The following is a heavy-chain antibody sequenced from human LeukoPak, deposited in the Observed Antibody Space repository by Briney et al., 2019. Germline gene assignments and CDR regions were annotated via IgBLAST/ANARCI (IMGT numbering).Heavy chain of an antibody. J-gene: IGHJ6*02. CDR1: GFTFSTYA. Sequence: PGGSLRLSCAASGFTFSTYAMSWVRQAPGNGLEWVSTICGSTGSTYYADSVKGRFAVSRDNFRTTLYLQMNSLRAEDTAIYYCAKGSAMDVWGQGTTVTVSS. CDR3: AKGSAMDV. V-gene: IGHV3-23*01. CDR2: ICGSTGST.